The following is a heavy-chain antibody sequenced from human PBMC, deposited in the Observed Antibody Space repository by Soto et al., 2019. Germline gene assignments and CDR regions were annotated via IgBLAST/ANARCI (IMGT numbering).Heavy chain of an antibody. J-gene: IGHJ6*02. CDR1: GFTFSSYA. V-gene: IGHV3-30-3*01. CDR2: ISYDGSDK. D-gene: IGHD2-2*01. Sequence: SLRLSCAASGFTFSSYAMHWIRQAPGKGLEWVALISYDGSDKDYADSVKGRFTISRDNSKNTLFLQMNSLRAEDTAVYYCARASCSSTSCYALDYYYYGMDVWGQGTTVTVSS. CDR3: ARASCSSTSCYALDYYYYGMDV.